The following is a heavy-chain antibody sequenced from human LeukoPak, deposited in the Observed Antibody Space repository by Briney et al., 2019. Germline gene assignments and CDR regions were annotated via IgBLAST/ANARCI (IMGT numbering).Heavy chain of an antibody. D-gene: IGHD7-27*01. CDR3: ARAHSNWGLHFYY. CDR1: GGSISSGSYY. V-gene: IGHV4-61*02. CDR2: LYTGGST. J-gene: IGHJ4*02. Sequence: PSETLSLTCTVSGGSISSGSYYWSWIRQPAGKGLEWIGRLYTGGSTNYNPSLKSRVTISVDTSKNQFSLKLSTVTAADTAVYYCARAHSNWGLHFYYWDQGTLVTVSS.